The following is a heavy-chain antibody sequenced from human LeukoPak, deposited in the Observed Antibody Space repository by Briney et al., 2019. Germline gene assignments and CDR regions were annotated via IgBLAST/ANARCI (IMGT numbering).Heavy chain of an antibody. V-gene: IGHV4-34*01. CDR1: GGSFSGYY. CDR3: ARHRRVGQYFDL. CDR2: INHRGST. Sequence: TPSETLSLTCAVYGGSFSGYYWSWIRQPPGKGLEWIGEINHRGSTNDNPSLESRVTISVDTSKNQVSLNLSSVTAADTAVYYCARHRRVGQYFDLWGRGTLVTVSS. J-gene: IGHJ2*01.